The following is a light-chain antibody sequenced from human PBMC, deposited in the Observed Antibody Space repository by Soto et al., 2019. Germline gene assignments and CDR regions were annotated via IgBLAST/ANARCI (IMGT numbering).Light chain of an antibody. CDR1: SSNIGSNT. CDR2: RNN. CDR3: ATWDDSLNGWV. Sequence: QSVLTQPPSASGTPGQRVTISWSGSSSNIGSNTVSGDQQLPGTAPKLLLYRNNQRPSGVPDRFSGSKSGTSASLAISGLQSEHEAGYYCATWDDSLNGWVFGGGTKLTVL. J-gene: IGLJ2*01. V-gene: IGLV1-44*01.